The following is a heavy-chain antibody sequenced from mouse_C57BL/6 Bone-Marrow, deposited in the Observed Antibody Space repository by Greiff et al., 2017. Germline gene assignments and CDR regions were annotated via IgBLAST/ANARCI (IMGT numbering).Heavy chain of an antibody. CDR2: IYPRDGST. D-gene: IGHD1-1*01. J-gene: IGHJ1*03. V-gene: IGHV1-85*01. CDR1: GYTFTSYD. CDR3: ARLEFDGSSGDWYFDV. Sequence: QVQLQQSGPELVKPGASVKLSCKASGYTFTSYDINWVKQRPGQGLEWIGWIYPRDGSTKYNEKFKGKATLTLEPSSSTAYMELHSLTSEASAVYFCARLEFDGSSGDWYFDVWGTGTTVTVSS.